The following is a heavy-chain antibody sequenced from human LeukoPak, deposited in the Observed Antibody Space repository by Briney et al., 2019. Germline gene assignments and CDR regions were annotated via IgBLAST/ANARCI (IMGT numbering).Heavy chain of an antibody. D-gene: IGHD5-18*01. CDR2: ISYDGSNK. Sequence: PGGSLRLSCAASGFTFSSYAMHWVRQAPGKGLEWVAVISYDGSNKYYADSVKGRFTISRDNSKNTLYLQMNSLRAEDTAVYYCARGGYSYVDYWGQGTLVTVSS. V-gene: IGHV3-30-3*01. CDR1: GFTFSSYA. CDR3: ARGGYSYVDY. J-gene: IGHJ4*02.